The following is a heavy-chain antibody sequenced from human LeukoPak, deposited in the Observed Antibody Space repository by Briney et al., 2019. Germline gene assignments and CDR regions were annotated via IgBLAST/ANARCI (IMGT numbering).Heavy chain of an antibody. J-gene: IGHJ6*02. CDR2: IYTSGST. V-gene: IGHV4-4*07. CDR3: ARDKYSGYEEGYYYYYGMDV. CDR1: GGSISSYY. D-gene: IGHD5-12*01. Sequence: SETLSLTCTVSGGSISSYYWSWIRQPAGKGLEWIGRIYTSGSTNYNPSLKSRVTMSVDTSKNQFSLKLSSVTAADTAVYYCARDKYSGYEEGYYYYYGMDVWSQGTTVTVSS.